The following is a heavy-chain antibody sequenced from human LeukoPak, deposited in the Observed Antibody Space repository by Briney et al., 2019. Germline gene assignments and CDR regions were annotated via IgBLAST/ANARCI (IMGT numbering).Heavy chain of an antibody. CDR3: ARTETAMVSY. D-gene: IGHD5-18*01. Sequence: SVKVSCKASGGTFSSYAISWVRQAPGQGLEWMGGIIPIFGTGNYAQKFQGRVTITTDESTSTAYIELNSLRSEDTAVYFCARTETAMVSYWGQGTLVAVSS. J-gene: IGHJ4*02. CDR2: IIPIFGTG. CDR1: GGTFSSYA. V-gene: IGHV1-69*05.